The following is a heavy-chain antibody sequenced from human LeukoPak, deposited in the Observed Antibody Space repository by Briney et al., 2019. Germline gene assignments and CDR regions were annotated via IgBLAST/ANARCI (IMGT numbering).Heavy chain of an antibody. CDR3: AGKYSGSYLGFDY. V-gene: IGHV1-69*13. CDR2: IIPIFGTA. D-gene: IGHD1-26*01. CDR1: GGTFSSYA. J-gene: IGHJ4*02. Sequence: SVKVSCKASGGTFSSYAISWVRQAPGQGLEWMGGIIPIFGTANYAQKFQGRVTITADESTSTAYTELSSLRSEDTAVYYCAGKYSGSYLGFDYWGQGTLVTVSS.